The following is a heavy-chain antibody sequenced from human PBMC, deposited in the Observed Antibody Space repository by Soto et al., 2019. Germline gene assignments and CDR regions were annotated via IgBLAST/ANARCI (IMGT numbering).Heavy chain of an antibody. CDR2: IKQDGSEK. V-gene: IGHV3-7*01. Sequence: EVQLVESGGGLVQPGGSLRLSCAASGFTFSNSWMSWVRQAPGKRLEWVANIKQDGSEKYYVDSVKGRFTISRDNAKNSLYLQMTSLRAEDAAVYYCAGATMILNFVIGFDIWGPGTMVTVSS. D-gene: IGHD3-22*01. CDR1: GFTFSNSW. CDR3: AGATMILNFVIGFDI. J-gene: IGHJ3*02.